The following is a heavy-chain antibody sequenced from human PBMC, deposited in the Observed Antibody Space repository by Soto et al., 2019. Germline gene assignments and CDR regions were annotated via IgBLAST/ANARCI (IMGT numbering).Heavy chain of an antibody. D-gene: IGHD2-2*01. CDR2: IYYSGST. Sequence: SETLSLTCTVSGGSISSGDYYWSWIRHPPGKGLEWIGYIYYSGSTYYNPSLKSRVTISVDTSKNQFFLTLSSVTAADTAVYYCAREKRYCSNNNGPRGGINWFDPWGKGTLVTVSS. J-gene: IGHJ5*02. CDR3: AREKRYCSNNNGPRGGINWFDP. CDR1: GGSISSGDYY. V-gene: IGHV4-30-4*01.